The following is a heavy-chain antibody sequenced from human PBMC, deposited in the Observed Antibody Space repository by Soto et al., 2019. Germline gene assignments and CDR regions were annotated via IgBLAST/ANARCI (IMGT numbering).Heavy chain of an antibody. CDR3: ATGWGDYFDY. J-gene: IGHJ4*02. Sequence: SETLSLTCAVSGGSISSGGYSWSWIRQPPGKGLEWIGYIYHSGSTYYNPSLKSRVTISVDRSKNQFSLKLSSVTAADTAVYYCATGWGDYFDYWGQGTLVTVSS. V-gene: IGHV4-30-2*01. CDR2: IYHSGST. D-gene: IGHD1-26*01. CDR1: GGSISSGGYS.